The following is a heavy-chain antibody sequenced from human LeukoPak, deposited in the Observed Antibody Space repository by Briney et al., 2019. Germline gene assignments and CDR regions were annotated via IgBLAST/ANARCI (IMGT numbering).Heavy chain of an antibody. CDR2: INPSGGST. V-gene: IGHV1-46*01. Sequence: ASVKVSCKASGYTFSDYYIHWVRQAPGQGLEWMGIINPSGGSTSYAQKFQGRVTMTRDTSTSTVYMELSSLRSEDTAVYYCAREGYYYDSSGLGLDYWGQGTLVTVSS. CDR1: GYTFSDYY. CDR3: AREGYYYDSSGLGLDY. J-gene: IGHJ4*02. D-gene: IGHD3-22*01.